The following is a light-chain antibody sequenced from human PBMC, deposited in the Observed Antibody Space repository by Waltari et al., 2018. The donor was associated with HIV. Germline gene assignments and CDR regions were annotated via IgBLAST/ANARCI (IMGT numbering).Light chain of an antibody. CDR2: DVT. J-gene: IGLJ3*02. CDR3: CSYAGVYTRWV. CDR1: SSDGGGYKY. V-gene: IGLV2-11*01. Sequence: QSALTQPRSVSGSPGQSISISCTGTSSDGGGYKYVSLYQQYPGEVPKLMIYDVTKRPSGVPDRFSGSKSGNTASLTISGLQAEDEADYYCCSYAGVYTRWVFGGGTKLTVL.